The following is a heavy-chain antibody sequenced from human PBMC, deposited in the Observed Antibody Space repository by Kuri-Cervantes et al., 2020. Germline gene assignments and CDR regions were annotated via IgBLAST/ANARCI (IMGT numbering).Heavy chain of an antibody. Sequence: GESLKISCAASGFTFSRYWMSWVRQAPGKRLEWVANINEDGREKYYVDSAKGRFTISRDNAKNSLYLQMNSLRAEDTAVYYCARDSGVWFGDYYYGTDVWGQGTTVTVSS. V-gene: IGHV3-7*01. D-gene: IGHD3-10*01. CDR3: ARDSGVWFGDYYYGTDV. CDR1: GFTFSRYW. J-gene: IGHJ6*02. CDR2: INEDGREK.